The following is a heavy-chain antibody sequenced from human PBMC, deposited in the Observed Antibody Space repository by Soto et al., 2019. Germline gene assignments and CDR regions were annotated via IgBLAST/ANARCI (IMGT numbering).Heavy chain of an antibody. CDR1: GGSISGYH. Sequence: PSETLSLTCSISGGSISGYHWNWIRQTPGKGLEWIGYIHYSENTYYNPSLKSRFTISVDTSKNQFSLKLSSVTAADTAVYYCARVNYGYPYYYAMDVWGQGTTVTVSS. CDR2: IHYSENT. D-gene: IGHD5-18*01. CDR3: ARVNYGYPYYYAMDV. V-gene: IGHV4-59*01. J-gene: IGHJ6*02.